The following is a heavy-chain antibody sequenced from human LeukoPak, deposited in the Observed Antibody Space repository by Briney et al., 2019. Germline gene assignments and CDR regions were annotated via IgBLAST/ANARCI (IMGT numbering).Heavy chain of an antibody. D-gene: IGHD5-12*01. J-gene: IGHJ3*02. CDR3: ARYMVATFVHAFDI. V-gene: IGHV4-38-2*02. CDR1: GHSISSGYY. CDR2: IYHSGST. Sequence: SETLSLTCTVSGHSISSGYYWGWIRQPPGKGLEWIGSIYHSGSTYYNPSLKSRVTISVDTSKNQFSLKLSSVTAADTAVYYCARYMVATFVHAFDIWGQGTMVTVSS.